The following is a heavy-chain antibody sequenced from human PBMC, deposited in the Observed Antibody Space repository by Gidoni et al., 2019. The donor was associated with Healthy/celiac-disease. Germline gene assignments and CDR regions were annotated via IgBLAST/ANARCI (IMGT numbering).Heavy chain of an antibody. D-gene: IGHD2-15*01. V-gene: IGHV3-30*18. CDR3: AKAAQPVVVVAAAEVDP. Sequence: QVQLVESGGGVVQPGRSLRLSCAASGFTFSSYGMHWVRQAPGKGLEWVAVIAYDGSNKYYADSVKGRFTISRDNSKNTLYLQMNSLRAEDTAVYYCAKAAQPVVVVAAAEVDPWGQGTLVTVSS. J-gene: IGHJ5*02. CDR1: GFTFSSYG. CDR2: IAYDGSNK.